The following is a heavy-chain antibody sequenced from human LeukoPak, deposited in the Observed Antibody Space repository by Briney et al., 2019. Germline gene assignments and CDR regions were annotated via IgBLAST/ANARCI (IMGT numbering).Heavy chain of an antibody. J-gene: IGHJ4*02. Sequence: PSETLSLTCAVYGGSFSGYYWSWIRQPPGKGLEWIGEINHSGSTNYNPSLKSRVTISVDTSKNQFSLKLSSVTAADTAVYYCARGGPGYSSSWYNIWGQGTLVTVSS. CDR2: INHSGST. D-gene: IGHD6-13*01. CDR1: GGSFSGYY. V-gene: IGHV4-34*01. CDR3: ARGGPGYSSSWYNI.